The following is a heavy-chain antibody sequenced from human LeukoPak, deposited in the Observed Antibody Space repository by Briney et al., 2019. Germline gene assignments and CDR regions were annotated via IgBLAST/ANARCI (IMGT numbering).Heavy chain of an antibody. CDR2: VYPDDSDA. CDR1: GYSFTRYW. J-gene: IGHJ4*02. CDR3: ARRDISGYYHFDY. D-gene: IGHD3-22*01. V-gene: IGHV5-51*01. Sequence: GESLKISCKGSGYSFTRYWIGWVRQMPGKGLEWMGIVYPDDSDARYSPSFQGQVAISADKSISTAYLQWSSLKASDTAIYYCARRDISGYYHFDYWGQGTLVTVSS.